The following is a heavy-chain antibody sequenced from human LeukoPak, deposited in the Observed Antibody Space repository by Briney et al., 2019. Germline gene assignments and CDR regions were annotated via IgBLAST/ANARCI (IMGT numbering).Heavy chain of an antibody. J-gene: IGHJ3*02. V-gene: IGHV3-48*01. Sequence: PGGSLRLSCVASGFAYDHCSMNWVRQAPGKGLEWLSYITGDNKAYYADSLKGRFVISRDNAKNSVYLQMNSLSVEDTDVYYCARDVGAAAPDAFDIWGQGTMVTVSS. D-gene: IGHD1-26*01. CDR2: ITGDNKA. CDR3: ARDVGAAAPDAFDI. CDR1: GFAYDHCS.